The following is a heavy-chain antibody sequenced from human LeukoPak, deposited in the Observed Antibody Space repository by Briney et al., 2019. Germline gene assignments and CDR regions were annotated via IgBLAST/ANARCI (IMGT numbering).Heavy chain of an antibody. CDR2: INPNSGGT. CDR3: ARADKLLWFGELLVSLYYYGMDV. D-gene: IGHD3-10*01. J-gene: IGHJ6*02. V-gene: IGHV1-2*02. Sequence: ASVKVSCKASGYTFTGYYMHWVRQAPGQGLGWMGWINPNSGGTNYAQKFQGRVTMTRDTSISTAYTELSRLRSDDTAVYYCARADKLLWFGELLVSLYYYGMDVWGQGTTVTVSS. CDR1: GYTFTGYY.